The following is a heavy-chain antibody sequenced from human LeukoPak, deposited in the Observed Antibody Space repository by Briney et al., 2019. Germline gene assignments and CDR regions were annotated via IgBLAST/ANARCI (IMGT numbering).Heavy chain of an antibody. CDR3: ARGGHITIFGVVKSEFDY. Sequence: SETLSLTCTVSGYSISSGYYWGWIRQPPGKGLEWIGSIYHSGSTYYNPSLKSRITISVDTSKNQFSLKLSSVTAADTAVYYCARGGHITIFGVVKSEFDYWGQGTLVTVSS. CDR2: IYHSGST. CDR1: GYSISSGYY. V-gene: IGHV4-38-2*02. D-gene: IGHD3-3*01. J-gene: IGHJ4*02.